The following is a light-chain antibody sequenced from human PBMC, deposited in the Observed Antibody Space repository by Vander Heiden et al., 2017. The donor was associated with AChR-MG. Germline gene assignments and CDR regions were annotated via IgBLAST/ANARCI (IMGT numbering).Light chain of an antibody. CDR1: NIGNKN. J-gene: IGLJ1*01. CDR2: EDS. V-gene: IGLV3-21*02. Sequence: SYVLTQPPSVSVAPGQTARLTCGGDNIGNKNVHWYQQTPGQAPLLVVCEDSDRPSGIPERFSGSNSGNTASLTISRVEAGDEADDDCHVWDTTSGHHVFGTGTRVTVL. CDR3: HVWDTTSGHHV.